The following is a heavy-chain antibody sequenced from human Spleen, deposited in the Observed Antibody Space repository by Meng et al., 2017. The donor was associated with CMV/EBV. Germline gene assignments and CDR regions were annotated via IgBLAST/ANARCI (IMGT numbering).Heavy chain of an antibody. Sequence: GESLKISCAASGFTFSSYAVSWVRQAPGQGLECVSAISGSCRSTYYADSVKGRFTISRDNSKNTLYLQMNSLRAEDTAVYYCAKSSLRSFEWDVWGQGTTVTVSS. J-gene: IGHJ6*02. D-gene: IGHD3-3*01. CDR3: AKSSLRSFEWDV. CDR2: ISGSCRST. CDR1: GFTFSSYA. V-gene: IGHV3-23*01.